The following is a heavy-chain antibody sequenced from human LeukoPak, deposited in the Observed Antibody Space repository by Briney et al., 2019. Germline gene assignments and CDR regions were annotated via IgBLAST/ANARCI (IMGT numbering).Heavy chain of an antibody. D-gene: IGHD2-2*01. V-gene: IGHV3-74*01. Sequence: GGSLRLSCAVSGFTFSGFSMSWVRQAPGKGLVWVSRINSDGSNTSYADSVKGRFTVSRDNSKNTLYLQMNSLRAEDTAVYYCAKHAAARYLYWGQGTLVTVSS. CDR3: AKHAAARYLY. CDR1: GFTFSGFS. J-gene: IGHJ4*02. CDR2: INSDGSNT.